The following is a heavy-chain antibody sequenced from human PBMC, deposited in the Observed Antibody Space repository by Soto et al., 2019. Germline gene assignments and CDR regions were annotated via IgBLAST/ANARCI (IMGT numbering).Heavy chain of an antibody. J-gene: IGHJ5*02. D-gene: IGHD6-6*01. CDR3: AREGLIAAHRPYNWFDP. CDR2: IWYDGSNK. V-gene: IGHV3-33*01. CDR1: GFTFSSYG. Sequence: QVQLVESGGGVVQPGRSLRLSCAASGFTFSSYGMHWVRQAPGKGLEWVAVIWYDGSNKYYADSVKGRFTISRDNSKNTLYLQMNSLRAEDTAVYYCAREGLIAAHRPYNWFDPWGQGTLVTVSS.